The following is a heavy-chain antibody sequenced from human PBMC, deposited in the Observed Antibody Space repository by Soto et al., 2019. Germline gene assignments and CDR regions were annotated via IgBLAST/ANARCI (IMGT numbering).Heavy chain of an antibody. V-gene: IGHV3-23*01. Sequence: EVQVWESGGGLVQPGGSLRLSCEASGFTFSDCAMSWVRQAPGTGLEWVSGISGTGRSTFYADSVKDRFTISRDNSKNTVYLQMTSLRAEDTAVYYCAKGNTSGWYFFDYWGQGTLVTVSS. CDR1: GFTFSDCA. CDR2: ISGTGRST. CDR3: AKGNTSGWYFFDY. D-gene: IGHD6-19*01. J-gene: IGHJ4*02.